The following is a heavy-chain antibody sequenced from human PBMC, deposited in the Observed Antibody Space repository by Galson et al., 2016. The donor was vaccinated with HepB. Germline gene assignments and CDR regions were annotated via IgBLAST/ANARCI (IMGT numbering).Heavy chain of an antibody. Sequence: SLRLSCAASGLMFSNHGMHWVRRSPGEGLEWVAVISSDGNNKYYGDSVKGRSTISRDNSKNTVYLLMNRLRAGDTAVYFCAKDGDTLEVTSAIPLDYWGQGATVIVSS. D-gene: IGHD2-21*02. J-gene: IGHJ4*02. CDR3: AKDGDTLEVTSAIPLDY. CDR2: ISSDGNNK. CDR1: GLMFSNHG. V-gene: IGHV3-30*18.